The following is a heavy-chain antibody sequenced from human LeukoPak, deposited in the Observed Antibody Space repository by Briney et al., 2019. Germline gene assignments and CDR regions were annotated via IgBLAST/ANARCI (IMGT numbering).Heavy chain of an antibody. D-gene: IGHD1-26*01. CDR1: GGTFSSYA. CDR3: ARSLMSGSYADY. V-gene: IGHV1-69*05. J-gene: IGHJ4*02. CDR2: IIPIFGTA. Sequence: SVKVSCKASGGTFSSYAISWVRQAPGQGLEWMGGIIPIFGTANYAQKFRGRVTITTDESTSTAYMELSSLRSEDTAVYYCARSLMSGSYADYWGQGTLVTVSS.